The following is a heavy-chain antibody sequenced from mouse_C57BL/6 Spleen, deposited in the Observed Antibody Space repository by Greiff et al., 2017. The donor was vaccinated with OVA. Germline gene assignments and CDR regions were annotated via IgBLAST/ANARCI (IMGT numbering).Heavy chain of an antibody. CDR1: GFTFSDYA. D-gene: IGHD1-1*01. CDR2: ISSGSSTI. CDR3: ARITTDYYAMDY. V-gene: IGHV5-17*01. J-gene: IGHJ4*01. Sequence: EVHLVESGGGLVKPGGSLKLSCAASGFTFSDYAMHWVRQAPEKGLEWVAYISSGSSTIYYADTVKGRFTISRDNAKNTLFLQMTSLRSEDTAMYYCARITTDYYAMDYWGQGTSVTVSS.